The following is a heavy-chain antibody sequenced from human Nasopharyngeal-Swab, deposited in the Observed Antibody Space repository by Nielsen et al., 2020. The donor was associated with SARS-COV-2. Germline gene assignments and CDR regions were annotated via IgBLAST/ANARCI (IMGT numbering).Heavy chain of an antibody. CDR2: INPNSGGT. V-gene: IGHV1-2*02. Sequence: WVRQAPGQGLEWMGWINPNSGGTNYAQKFQGRVTMTRDTSISTAYMELSRLRSDDTAVYYCARDQCSGYDSSYYYYGMDVWGQGTTVTVSS. J-gene: IGHJ6*02. CDR3: ARDQCSGYDSSYYYYGMDV. D-gene: IGHD5-12*01.